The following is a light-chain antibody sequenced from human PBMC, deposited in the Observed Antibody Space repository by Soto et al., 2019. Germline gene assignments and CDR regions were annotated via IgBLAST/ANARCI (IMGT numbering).Light chain of an antibody. J-gene: IGLJ1*01. Sequence: QSALTQPPSASGSPGQSVTISCTGTSSDVGGYPFVSWYQQHPGKAPKVLIYDVNKRPSGVPDRFSGSKSGNTASLTVSGLQAEDEAYYYCSSHAGSDDPIVFGTGTKLTVL. V-gene: IGLV2-8*01. CDR2: DVN. CDR1: SSDVGGYPF. CDR3: SSHAGSDDPIV.